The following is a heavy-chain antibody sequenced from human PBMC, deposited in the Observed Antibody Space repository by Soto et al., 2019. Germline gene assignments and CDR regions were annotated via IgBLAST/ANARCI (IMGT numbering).Heavy chain of an antibody. J-gene: IGHJ5*01. Sequence: QVQLQQSGPGLVKPSQTLSLTCAISGESVSTNSATWDWIRQSPSRGLEWLGRTYYRSKWDHDSAVSVKCRITINAATSNNQRSLQLNSVTPDDTAVYYCARLIGDSWLDSWGQGTLVTVSS. V-gene: IGHV6-1*01. CDR2: TYYRSKWDH. CDR1: GESVSTNSAT. CDR3: ARLIGDSWLDS. D-gene: IGHD2-8*01.